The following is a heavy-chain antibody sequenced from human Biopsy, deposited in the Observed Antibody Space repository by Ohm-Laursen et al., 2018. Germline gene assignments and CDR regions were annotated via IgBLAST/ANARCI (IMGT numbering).Heavy chain of an antibody. Sequence: TLSLTCTVSGGYISHYYWTWIRQPAGQGLEWIGRIYITGETDYNPSLKSRVTMSVDSSKKQFSLNLNSVTAADTAIYYCARAPPLIRGVVESWFDPWGQGILATVSS. CDR2: IYITGET. D-gene: IGHD3-10*01. CDR3: ARAPPLIRGVVESWFDP. CDR1: GGYISHYY. V-gene: IGHV4-4*07. J-gene: IGHJ5*02.